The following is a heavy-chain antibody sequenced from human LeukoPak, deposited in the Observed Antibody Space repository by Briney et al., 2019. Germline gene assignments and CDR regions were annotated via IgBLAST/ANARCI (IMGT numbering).Heavy chain of an antibody. J-gene: IGHJ4*02. CDR1: GFTFSSYG. CDR3: ANIYSGYDPLFDY. V-gene: IGHV3-33*06. D-gene: IGHD5-12*01. CDR2: IWYDGSNK. Sequence: GGSLRLSCAASGFTFSSYGMHWVRQAPGKGLEWVAVIWYDGSNKYYADSVKGRFTISRDNSKNTLYLQMNSLRAEDTAVYYCANIYSGYDPLFDYWGQGTLVTVSS.